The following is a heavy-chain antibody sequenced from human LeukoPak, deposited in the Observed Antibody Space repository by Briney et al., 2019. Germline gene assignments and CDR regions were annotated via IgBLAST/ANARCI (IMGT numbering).Heavy chain of an antibody. CDR2: IIPILGIA. V-gene: IGHV1-69*04. D-gene: IGHD3-22*01. CDR3: ARKGYYYDSSGYGEYFQH. CDR1: GGTFSSYA. Sequence: SVKVSCNASGGTFSSYAISWVRQAPGQGLEWMGRIIPILGIANYAQKFQGRVTITADKSTSTAYMELSSLRSEDTAVYYCARKGYYYDSSGYGEYFQHWGQGTLVTVSS. J-gene: IGHJ1*01.